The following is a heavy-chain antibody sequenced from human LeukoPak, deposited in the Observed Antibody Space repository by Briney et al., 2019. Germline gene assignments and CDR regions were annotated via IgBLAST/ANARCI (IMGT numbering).Heavy chain of an antibody. V-gene: IGHV1-46*01. CDR1: GYTFTSYY. D-gene: IGHD3-22*01. CDR3: ASEPEYYYDSSGYYYY. CDR2: INPSGGST. J-gene: IGHJ4*02. Sequence: ASVKVSCKASGYTFTSYYMHWVRQAPGQGLEWMGIINPSGGSTSYAQKFQGRVTMTRDTSTSIVYMELSSLRSEDTAVYYCASEPEYYYDSSGYYYYWGQGTLVTVSS.